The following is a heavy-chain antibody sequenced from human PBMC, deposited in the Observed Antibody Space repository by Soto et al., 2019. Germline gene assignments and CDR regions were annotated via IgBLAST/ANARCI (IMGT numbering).Heavy chain of an antibody. D-gene: IGHD3-16*01. CDR3: EMAEGEGDCGYSSTWFDS. Sequence: QVQLVQSGAEVKKPGSSVKVSCKASGGTFSSYAISWVRQAPGQGLEWMGGIIPIFGTANYAQKFQGRVTIPAGKTASTAEMEVSSLTSDDRAVYYCEMAEGEGDCGYSSTWFDSWGQGTLVTVSS. J-gene: IGHJ5*01. CDR1: GGTFSSYA. CDR2: IIPIFGTA. V-gene: IGHV1-69*06.